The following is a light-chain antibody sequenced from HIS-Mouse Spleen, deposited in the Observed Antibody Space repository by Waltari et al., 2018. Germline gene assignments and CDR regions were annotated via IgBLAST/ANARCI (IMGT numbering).Light chain of an antibody. V-gene: IGLV3-19*01. CDR1: SLRSYY. Sequence: SSELTQDPAVSVALGQTVRITCQGDSLRSYYASWYQQKPGQAPVLVIYGKNNRPSGIPDRFSDSSSGNTASLTITGAQAEDEADYYCNSRDSSGNHLGVVFGGGTKLTVL. CDR2: GKN. J-gene: IGLJ2*01. CDR3: NSRDSSGNHLGVV.